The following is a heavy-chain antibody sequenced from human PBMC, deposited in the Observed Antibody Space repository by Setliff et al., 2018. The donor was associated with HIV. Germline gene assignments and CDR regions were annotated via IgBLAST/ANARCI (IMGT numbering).Heavy chain of an antibody. Sequence: LSLTCAVYGESFSNHYWSWIRQPPGKGLEWIGEINHSGNTNYNPFLKSRVTISVDMSKNQFSLKLSSVAAADTAVYYCAKRYNDIWNGQTDVWGKGATVNVSS. J-gene: IGHJ6*04. CDR2: INHSGNT. V-gene: IGHV4-34*01. D-gene: IGHD3-3*01. CDR1: GESFSNHY. CDR3: AKRYNDIWNGQTDV.